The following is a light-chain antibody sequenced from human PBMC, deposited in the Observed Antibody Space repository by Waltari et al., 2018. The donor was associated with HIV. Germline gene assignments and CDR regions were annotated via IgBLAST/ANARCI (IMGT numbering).Light chain of an antibody. V-gene: IGKV1-NL1*01. CDR1: QAISNS. CDR3: QQYFSPPPLT. CDR2: AAS. J-gene: IGKJ4*01. Sequence: QSTWAPSSLSASVGDRVTITCRASQAISNSLAWYQQKPGKAPKLLLYAASRLESGVPSRFSGSRSGTDYALTISSLQPEDFAVYYCQQYFSPPPLTFGGGTKVEIK.